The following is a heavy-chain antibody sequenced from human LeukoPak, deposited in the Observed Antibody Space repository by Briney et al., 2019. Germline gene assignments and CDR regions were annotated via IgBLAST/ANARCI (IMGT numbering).Heavy chain of an antibody. CDR2: IYYSGST. CDR1: GGSISSYY. CDR3: ARGRTGTTSLLAFDI. J-gene: IGHJ3*02. V-gene: IGHV4-59*12. D-gene: IGHD1-7*01. Sequence: PSETLSLTCTVSGGSISSYYWSWIRQPPGKGLEWIGYIYYSGSTNYNPSLKSRVTISVDTSKNQFSLKLSSVTAADTAVYYCARGRTGTTSLLAFDIWGQGTMVTVSS.